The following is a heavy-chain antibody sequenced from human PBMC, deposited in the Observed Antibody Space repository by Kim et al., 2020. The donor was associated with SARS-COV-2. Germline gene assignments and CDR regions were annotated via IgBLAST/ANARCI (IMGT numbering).Heavy chain of an antibody. J-gene: IGHJ5*02. V-gene: IGHV5-10-1*01. CDR2: IDPSDSYT. D-gene: IGHD3-9*01. CDR1: GYSFTSYW. Sequence: GESLKISCKGSGYSFTSYWISWVRQMPGKGLEWMGRIDPSDSYTNYSPSFQGHVTISADKSISTAYLQWSSLKASDTAMYYCARHWGGDILTGYYGEGNNWFDPWGQGTLVTVSS. CDR3: ARHWGGDILTGYYGEGNNWFDP.